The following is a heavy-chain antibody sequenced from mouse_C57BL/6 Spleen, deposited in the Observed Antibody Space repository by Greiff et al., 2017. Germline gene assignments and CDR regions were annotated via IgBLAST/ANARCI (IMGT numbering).Heavy chain of an antibody. J-gene: IGHJ1*03. D-gene: IGHD2-1*01. CDR3: ARLYGNYVWYFDV. CDR1: GFTFTDYY. V-gene: IGHV7-3*01. Sequence: EVNVVESGGGLVQPGGSLSLSCAASGFTFTDYYMSWVRQPPGKALEWLGFIRNKANGYTTAYSASVKGRFTISRDNSQSILYLQMNALRAEDSATYYCARLYGNYVWYFDVWGTGTTVTVSS. CDR2: IRNKANGYTT.